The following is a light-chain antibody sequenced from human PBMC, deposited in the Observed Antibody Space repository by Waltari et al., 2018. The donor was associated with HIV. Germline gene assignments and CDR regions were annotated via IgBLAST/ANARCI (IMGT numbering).Light chain of an antibody. J-gene: IGLJ2*01. CDR2: RNN. V-gene: IGLV10-54*01. CDR1: SNNVGNQG. CDR3: AAWDSSLSVVV. Sequence: QAGLTQPPSVSKGLRQTATLTCTGNSNNVGNQGATWLQPHHGHPPKLLSYRNNNRPSGISERFSASRSGNTASLTITGLQPEDEADYYCAAWDSSLSVVVFGGGTKLTVL.